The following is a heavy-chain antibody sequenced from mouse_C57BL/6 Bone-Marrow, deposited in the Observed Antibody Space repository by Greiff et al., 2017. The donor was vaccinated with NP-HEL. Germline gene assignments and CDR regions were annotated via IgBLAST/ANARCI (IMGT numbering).Heavy chain of an antibody. J-gene: IGHJ3*01. V-gene: IGHV1-4*01. Sequence: QVQLQQSGAELARPGASVKMSCKASGYTFTSYTMHWVNQRPGQGLEWIGYINPSSGYTKYNQKFKDKATLTADKSSSTAYMQLSSLTSEDSAVYYCARPYGSSSPWFAYWGQGTLVTVSA. D-gene: IGHD1-1*01. CDR3: ARPYGSSSPWFAY. CDR2: INPSSGYT. CDR1: GYTFTSYT.